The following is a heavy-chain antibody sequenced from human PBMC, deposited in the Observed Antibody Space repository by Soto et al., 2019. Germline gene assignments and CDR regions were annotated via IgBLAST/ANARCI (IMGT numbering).Heavy chain of an antibody. CDR3: ARGLGGARTYFDY. J-gene: IGHJ4*02. CDR1: GYAFTIYG. V-gene: IGHV1-3*01. Sequence: ASVNVSCKASGYAFTIYGMHWVRQAPGQRLEWMGWINAGNGNTKYSQKFQGRVTITRDTSASTAYMELSSLRSEDTAVYYCARGLGGARTYFDYWGQGTLVTVSS. CDR2: INAGNGNT. D-gene: IGHD3-10*01.